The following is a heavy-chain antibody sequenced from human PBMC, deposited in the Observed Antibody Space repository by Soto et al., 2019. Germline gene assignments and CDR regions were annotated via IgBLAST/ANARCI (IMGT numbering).Heavy chain of an antibody. CDR2: INAGNGNT. CDR1: GYTFTSYA. Sequence: GASVKVSCKASGYTFTSYAMHWVRQAPGQRLEWMGWINAGNGNTKYSQKFQGRVTITRDTSASTAYMELSSLRSEDTAVYYCAREDQGSGYDAEDYFDYWGQGTLVTVSP. V-gene: IGHV1-3*01. J-gene: IGHJ4*02. CDR3: AREDQGSGYDAEDYFDY. D-gene: IGHD5-12*01.